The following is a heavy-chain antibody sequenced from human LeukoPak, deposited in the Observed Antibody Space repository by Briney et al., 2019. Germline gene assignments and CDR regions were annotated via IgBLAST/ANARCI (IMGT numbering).Heavy chain of an antibody. Sequence: PGGSLRLSCVASGFTFSGYSMNWVRQAPGKGLESVSLITTTSSYIYYADSVKGRFTISRDNAKNSLYLQMNSLRAEDTAVYYCARVLTGYSYYYYYYMDVWGKGTTITVSS. D-gene: IGHD3-9*01. CDR3: ARVLTGYSYYYYYYMDV. J-gene: IGHJ6*03. V-gene: IGHV3-21*01. CDR1: GFTFSGYS. CDR2: ITTTSSYI.